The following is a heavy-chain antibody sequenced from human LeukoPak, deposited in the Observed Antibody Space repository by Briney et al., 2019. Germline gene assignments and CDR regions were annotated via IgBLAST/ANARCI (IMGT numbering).Heavy chain of an antibody. CDR3: ARGLSGSMVY. D-gene: IGHD3-10*01. CDR1: GFTFSSYS. V-gene: IGHV3-21*01. CDR2: ISSSSSYI. J-gene: IGHJ4*01. Sequence: GGSLRLSCAASGFTFSSYSMNRVRQAPGKGLEWVSSISSSSSYIYYADSVKGRFTISRDNAKNSLYLQMNSLRAEDTAVYYCARGLSGSMVYWGHGTLVTASP.